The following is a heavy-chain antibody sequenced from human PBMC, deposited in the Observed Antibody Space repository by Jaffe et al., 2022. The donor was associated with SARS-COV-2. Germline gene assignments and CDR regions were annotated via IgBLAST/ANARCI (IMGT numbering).Heavy chain of an antibody. J-gene: IGHJ4*02. V-gene: IGHV3-48*03. CDR2: ISSSGSTI. CDR3: ARDPIVVAKLNPRPYYFDY. Sequence: EVQLVESGGGLVQPGGSLRLSCAASGFTFSSYEMNWVRQAPGKGLEWVSYISSSGSTIYYADSVKGRFTISRDNAKNSLYLQMNSLRAEDTAVYYCARDPIVVAKLNPRPYYFDYWGQGTLVTVSS. CDR1: GFTFSSYE. D-gene: IGHD3-22*01.